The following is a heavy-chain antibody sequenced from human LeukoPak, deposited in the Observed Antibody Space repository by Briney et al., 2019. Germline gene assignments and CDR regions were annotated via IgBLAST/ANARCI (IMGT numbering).Heavy chain of an antibody. CDR1: GYTLTELS. D-gene: IGHD3-16*01. Sequence: GASVKVSCKVSGYTLTELSMHWVRQAPGKGLEWMGGFDPEDGETIYAQKFQGRVTITADESTSTAYMELSSLRSEDTAVYYCAREIPGESPKGYWGQGTLVTVSS. J-gene: IGHJ4*02. CDR3: AREIPGESPKGY. CDR2: FDPEDGET. V-gene: IGHV1-24*01.